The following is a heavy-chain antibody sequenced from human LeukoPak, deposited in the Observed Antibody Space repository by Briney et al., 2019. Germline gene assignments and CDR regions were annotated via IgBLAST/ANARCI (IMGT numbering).Heavy chain of an antibody. Sequence: PSETLSLTCTVSGGSISSYYWSWIRQPAGKGLEWIGRIYTSGSTNYNPSLKGRVTMSVDTSKNQFSLKLSSVTAADTAVYYCARVGAVAAIPYYYYYMDVWGKGTTVTVSS. CDR3: ARVGAVAAIPYYYYYMDV. CDR1: GGSISSYY. CDR2: IYTSGST. D-gene: IGHD6-19*01. J-gene: IGHJ6*03. V-gene: IGHV4-4*07.